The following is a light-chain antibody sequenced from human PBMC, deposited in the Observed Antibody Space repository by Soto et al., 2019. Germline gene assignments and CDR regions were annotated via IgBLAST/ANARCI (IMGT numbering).Light chain of an antibody. CDR1: QDIRGA. CDR2: DVS. CDR3: QQFNSYPIT. J-gene: IGKJ5*01. Sequence: AIQVTQSPSSLSASVGDRVTITCRASQDIRGALAWYQQKPGKAPKLLIYDVSPLESGVPSRFSGSGSGTEFTLTISSLQPEDFGTYYCQQFNSYPITFGHGTRLEIK. V-gene: IGKV1-13*02.